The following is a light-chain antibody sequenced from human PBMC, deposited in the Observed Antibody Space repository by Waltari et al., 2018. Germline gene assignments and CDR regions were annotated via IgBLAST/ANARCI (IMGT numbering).Light chain of an antibody. CDR3: QAWDSSTAVV. J-gene: IGLJ2*01. V-gene: IGLV3-1*01. Sequence: SYELTQPPSVSVSPGQTASIPCSGDTLGAKYAFWSQQKPGQSPVLVIYQDSKRPSGIPERFSGSNSGNTATLTISGTQAMDEADYYCQAWDSSTAVVFGGGTKLTVL. CDR2: QDS. CDR1: TLGAKY.